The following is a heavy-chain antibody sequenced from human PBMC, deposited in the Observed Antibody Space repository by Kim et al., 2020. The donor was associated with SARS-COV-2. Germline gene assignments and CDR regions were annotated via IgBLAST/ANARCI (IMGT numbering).Heavy chain of an antibody. D-gene: IGHD3-22*01. J-gene: IGHJ4*02. Sequence: GGSLRLSCAASGFTFSSYAMSWVRQAPGKGLEWVSAISGSGGSTYYADSVKGRFTISRDNSKNTLYLQMNSLRAEDTAVYYCAKAPTYYYDSSGYYYFDYWGQGTLVTVSS. CDR3: AKAPTYYYDSSGYYYFDY. CDR2: ISGSGGST. CDR1: GFTFSSYA. V-gene: IGHV3-23*01.